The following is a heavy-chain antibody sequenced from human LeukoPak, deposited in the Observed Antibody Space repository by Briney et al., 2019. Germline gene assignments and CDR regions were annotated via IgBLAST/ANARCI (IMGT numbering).Heavy chain of an antibody. Sequence: SSETLSLTCTVSGGSISSSSYYWGWIRQPPGKGLEWIGSIYYSGSTYYNPSLKSRVTISVDTSKNQFSLKLSSVTAADTAVYYCARPTGWFGAPDGNDPFDYWGQGTLVTVSS. V-gene: IGHV4-39*01. D-gene: IGHD3-10*01. CDR2: IYYSGST. J-gene: IGHJ4*02. CDR3: ARPTGWFGAPDGNDPFDY. CDR1: GGSISSSSYY.